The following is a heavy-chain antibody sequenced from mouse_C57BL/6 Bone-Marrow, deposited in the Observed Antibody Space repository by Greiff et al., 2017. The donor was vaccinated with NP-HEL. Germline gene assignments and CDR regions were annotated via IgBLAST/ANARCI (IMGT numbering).Heavy chain of an antibody. D-gene: IGHD2-1*01. J-gene: IGHJ2*01. V-gene: IGHV1-76*01. CDR1: GYTFTDYY. Sequence: QVQLQQSGAELVRPGASVKLSCKASGYTFTDYYINWVKQRPGQGLEWIARIYPGSGNTYYNEKFKGKATLTAEKSSSTAYMQLSSLTSEDSAVYFCASYGNYLDYWGQGTTLTVSS. CDR3: ASYGNYLDY. CDR2: IYPGSGNT.